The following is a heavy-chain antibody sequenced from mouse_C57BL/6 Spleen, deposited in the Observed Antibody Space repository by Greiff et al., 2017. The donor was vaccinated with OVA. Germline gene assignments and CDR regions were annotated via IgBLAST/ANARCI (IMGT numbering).Heavy chain of an antibody. J-gene: IGHJ1*03. CDR1: GYTFTSYW. CDR3: ARDYGSSLLFDV. CDR2: IHPNSGST. Sequence: QVQLKESGAELVKPGASVKLSCKASGYTFTSYWMHWVKQRPGQGLEWIGMIHPNSGSTNYNEKFKSKATLTVDKSSSTAYMQLSSLTSEDSAVYYCARDYGSSLLFDVWGTGTTVTVSS. V-gene: IGHV1-64*01. D-gene: IGHD1-1*01.